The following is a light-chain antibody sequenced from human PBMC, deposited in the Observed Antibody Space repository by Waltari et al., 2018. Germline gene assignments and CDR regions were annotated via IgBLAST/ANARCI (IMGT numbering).Light chain of an antibody. CDR3: QQYNVWPPIT. CDR1: QNIYTN. Sequence: EVVMTQSPATLAVSPGERATLPCRASQNIYTNLAWYQQSPGQPPRLLIYRASARASGVPARFSGSGSGTEFTLTISSLQSEDSAVYDCQQYNVWPPITFGQGTRLEFK. V-gene: IGKV3-15*01. J-gene: IGKJ5*01. CDR2: RAS.